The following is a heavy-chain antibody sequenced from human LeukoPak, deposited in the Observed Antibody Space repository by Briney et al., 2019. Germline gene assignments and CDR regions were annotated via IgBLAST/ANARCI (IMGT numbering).Heavy chain of an antibody. CDR2: IYYTGST. Sequence: TSETLSLTCTVSGGSISSYYWRWIRQPAGKGLEWIGYIYYTGSTNYNPSLKSRVTISVDTSKNQFSLKLSSVTAADTAVYYCARRGGTLGFWFDPWGQGTLVTVSS. CDR1: GGSISSYY. CDR3: ARRGGTLGFWFDP. D-gene: IGHD3-16*01. J-gene: IGHJ5*02. V-gene: IGHV4-59*01.